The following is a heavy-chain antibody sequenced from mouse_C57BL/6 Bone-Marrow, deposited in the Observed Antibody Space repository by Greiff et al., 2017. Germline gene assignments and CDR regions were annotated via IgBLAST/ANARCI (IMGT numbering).Heavy chain of an antibody. V-gene: IGHV5-9*01. Sequence: DVHLVESGGGLVKPGGSLKLSCAASGFTFSSYTMSWVRQTPEKRLEWVATISGGGGNTYYPDSVKGRFTISRDNAKNTLYLQMSSLRSEDTALYYCARLMMVTFYYYAMDYWGQGTSVTVSS. D-gene: IGHD2-3*01. CDR3: ARLMMVTFYYYAMDY. J-gene: IGHJ4*01. CDR1: GFTFSSYT. CDR2: ISGGGGNT.